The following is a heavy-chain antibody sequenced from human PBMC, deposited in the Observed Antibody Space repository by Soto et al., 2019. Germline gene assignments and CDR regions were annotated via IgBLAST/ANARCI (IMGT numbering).Heavy chain of an antibody. J-gene: IGHJ2*01. Sequence: EVQLLESGGGLVQPGGSLRLSCAASGFTFSSFVMGWVRRAPGKGLEWVSAIGGTSGSTYYADSVKGRFIISRDNSKDTLSLQMNRLGAEDTALYYCAKRRGDGYFDLLGPWHPGHCLL. D-gene: IGHD7-27*01. V-gene: IGHV3-23*01. CDR3: AKRRGDGYFDL. CDR2: IGGTSGST. CDR1: GFTFSSFV.